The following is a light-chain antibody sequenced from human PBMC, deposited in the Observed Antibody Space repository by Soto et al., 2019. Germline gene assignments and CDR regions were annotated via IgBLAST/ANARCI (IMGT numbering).Light chain of an antibody. J-gene: IGKJ5*01. Sequence: DIQMTQSPSTLSASVGDRVTITCRASQIISSWLAWYQQKPGKAPKLLIYDASSLESGVPSRFSGSGSGTEFTLTISSLQPEDFATYYCLQHKTYPITFGQGTRLEIK. CDR3: LQHKTYPIT. CDR1: QIISSW. V-gene: IGKV1-5*01. CDR2: DAS.